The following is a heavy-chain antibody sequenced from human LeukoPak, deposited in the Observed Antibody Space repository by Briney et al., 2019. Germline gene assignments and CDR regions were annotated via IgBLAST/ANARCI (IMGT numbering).Heavy chain of an antibody. CDR2: IYYSGST. J-gene: IGHJ6*03. CDR1: GGSISSSSYY. V-gene: IGHV4-39*01. CDR3: ARHILPVYDFWSGYYPYYYYYYYMDV. Sequence: PSETLSLTCTVSGGSISSSSYYWGWIRQPPGKGLEWIGSIYYSGSTYYNPSLKSRVTISVDTSKNQFSLKLSSVTAADTAVYYCARHILPVYDFWSGYYPYYYYYYYMDVWGKGTTVTVSS. D-gene: IGHD3-3*01.